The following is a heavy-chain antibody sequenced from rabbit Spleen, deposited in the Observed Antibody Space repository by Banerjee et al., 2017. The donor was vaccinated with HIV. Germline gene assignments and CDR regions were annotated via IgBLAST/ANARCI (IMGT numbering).Heavy chain of an antibody. CDR3: ARDLVGVIGWNFYL. J-gene: IGHJ4*01. CDR2: IYAGSSSNT. Sequence: QSLEESGGGLVKPGASLTLTCKASGFSFSSGYDMCWVRQAPGKGLEWIASIYAGSSSNTWYASWAKGRFTISRTSSTTVTLQMTSLTAADRAAYFCARDLVGVIGWNFYLWGPGTLVTVS. V-gene: IGHV1S40*01. D-gene: IGHD1-1*01. CDR1: GFSFSSGYD.